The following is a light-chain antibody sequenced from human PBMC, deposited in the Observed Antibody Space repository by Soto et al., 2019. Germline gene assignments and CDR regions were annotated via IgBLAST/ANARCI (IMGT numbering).Light chain of an antibody. CDR2: DAS. J-gene: IGKJ4*01. CDR1: QSVSSY. V-gene: IGKV3-11*01. CDR3: QQRSNSLT. Sequence: EIVLTQSPATLSLSPGERATLSCRASQSVSSYLAWYQQKPGQAPRLLIYDASNRATGIPARFSGSGSGTDFTLTISSLEPEDFAVYYCQQRSNSLTFGGETKVEIK.